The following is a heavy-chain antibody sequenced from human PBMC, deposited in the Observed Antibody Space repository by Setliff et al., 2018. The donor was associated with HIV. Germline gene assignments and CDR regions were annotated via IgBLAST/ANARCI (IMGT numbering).Heavy chain of an antibody. CDR2: ISSSGNT. CDR3: ARLKPPYCSSRSCYWGAFDI. V-gene: IGHV4-31*03. D-gene: IGHD2-2*01. CDR1: GGSIRTGDYY. J-gene: IGHJ3*02. Sequence: ASETLSLTCNVSGGSIRTGDYYWNWIRQRPGKGLEWIGYISSSGNTYSNPSLKNRLIISMDTSKNQFSLKLTAVTAADTAVYYCARLKPPYCSSRSCYWGAFDIWGQGAMVTVSS.